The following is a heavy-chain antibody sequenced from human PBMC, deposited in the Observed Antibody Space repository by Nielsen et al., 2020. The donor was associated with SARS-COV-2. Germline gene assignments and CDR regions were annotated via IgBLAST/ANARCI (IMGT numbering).Heavy chain of an antibody. CDR3: ARHWPWFGELLYYYYGMDV. V-gene: IGHV4-39*01. Sequence: SETLSLTCTVSGGSISSSSYYWGWIRQPPGKGLEWIGSIYYSGSTYYNPSLKSRVTISVDTSKNQFSLKLSSVTAADTAVYYCARHWPWFGELLYYYYGMDVWGQGTTVTVSS. CDR1: GGSISSSSYY. J-gene: IGHJ6*02. D-gene: IGHD3-10*01. CDR2: IYYSGST.